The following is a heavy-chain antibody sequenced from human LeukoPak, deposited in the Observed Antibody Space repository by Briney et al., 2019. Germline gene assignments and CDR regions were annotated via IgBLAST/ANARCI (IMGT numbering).Heavy chain of an antibody. J-gene: IGHJ4*02. CDR2: IYHSGST. V-gene: IGHV4-38-2*01. D-gene: IGHD3-3*01. Sequence: SETLSLTCAVTGYSISNGYYWGWIRQPPGNGLEWIGSIYHSGSTYYNPSLKSRVTISVDTSKNQFSLKLSSVTAADTAVYYRARHTSTVSGVPTSPYYWGQGTLVTVSS. CDR1: GYSISNGYY. CDR3: ARHTSTVSGVPTSPYY.